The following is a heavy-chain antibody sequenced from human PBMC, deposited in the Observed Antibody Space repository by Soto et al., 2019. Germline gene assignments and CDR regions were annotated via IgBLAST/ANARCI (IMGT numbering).Heavy chain of an antibody. CDR1: GYTFTSYA. D-gene: IGHD6-19*01. CDR3: ARDQWLARRYYYYGMDV. Sequence: ASVKVSCKASGYTFTSYAMHWVRQAPGQRLEWMGWINAGNGNTKYSQKFQGRVTITRDTSASTAYMGLSSLRSEDTAVYYCARDQWLARRYYYYGMDVWGQGTTVTVSS. V-gene: IGHV1-3*01. J-gene: IGHJ6*02. CDR2: INAGNGNT.